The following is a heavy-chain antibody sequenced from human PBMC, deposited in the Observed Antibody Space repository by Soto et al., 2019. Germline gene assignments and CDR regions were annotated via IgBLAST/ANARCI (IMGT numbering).Heavy chain of an antibody. V-gene: IGHV3-66*01. CDR2: IFTNGGT. CDR3: VRADPPKGPFDY. Sequence: EVQLVESGGGLVQPGGSLRLSCAASGFTVSSHYMSWVRQAPGKGLEWVSVIFTNGGTYYADAVKGRFTISRDASKHTLYLQMTNLRAEHTAVYYCVRADPPKGPFDYWGQGTLVTVSS. J-gene: IGHJ4*02. CDR1: GFTVSSHY.